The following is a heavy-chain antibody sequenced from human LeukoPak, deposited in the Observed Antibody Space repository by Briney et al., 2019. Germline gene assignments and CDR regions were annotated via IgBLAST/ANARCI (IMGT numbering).Heavy chain of an antibody. CDR2: IYYTGST. Sequence: SETLSLTCTVSGGSISSSSYYWGWIRQPPGKGLEWIGSIYYTGSTYYNPSLKSRVTISVDTSKNQFSLRLSSVTAADTAVYYCARHVNYYGSGRYFDYWGQGTLVTVSS. D-gene: IGHD3-10*01. J-gene: IGHJ4*02. V-gene: IGHV4-39*01. CDR3: ARHVNYYGSGRYFDY. CDR1: GGSISSSSYY.